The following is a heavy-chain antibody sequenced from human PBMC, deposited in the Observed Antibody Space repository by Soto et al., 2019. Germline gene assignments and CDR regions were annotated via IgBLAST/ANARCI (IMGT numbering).Heavy chain of an antibody. J-gene: IGHJ6*02. CDR3: ARDRVRWLLYAHDILENYGMDV. CDR1: GFTFSSYA. D-gene: IGHD3-3*01. CDR2: ISYDGSNK. V-gene: IGHV3-30-3*01. Sequence: GGSLRLSCAASGFTFSSYAMHWVRQAPGKGLEWVAVISYDGSNKYYADSVKGRFTISRDNSKNTLYLQMNSLRAEDTAVYYCARDRVRWLLYAHDILENYGMDVWGQGTTVTVSS.